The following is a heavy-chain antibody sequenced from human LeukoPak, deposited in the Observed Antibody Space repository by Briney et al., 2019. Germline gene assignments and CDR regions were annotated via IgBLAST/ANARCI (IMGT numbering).Heavy chain of an antibody. CDR2: IKQDGSEK. CDR3: ASNPPCYDGDFDY. D-gene: IGHD2-2*01. Sequence: PGGSLRLSCTTFGFTFSSYWMSWVRQAPGKGLEWVANIKQDGSEKHYLDAVKGRFTISRDNAKNSLYLQMSSLRAEDTAVYYCASNPPCYDGDFDYWGQGTLVTVSS. CDR1: GFTFSSYW. V-gene: IGHV3-7*01. J-gene: IGHJ4*02.